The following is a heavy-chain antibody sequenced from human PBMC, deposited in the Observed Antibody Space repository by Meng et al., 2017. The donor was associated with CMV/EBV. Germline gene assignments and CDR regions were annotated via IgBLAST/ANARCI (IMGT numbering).Heavy chain of an antibody. CDR3: ISSSSSASWFDP. Sequence: GESLKISCAASGFTFSGSAMHWVRQASGKGLEWVGRIRSKANSYATAYAASVKGRFTISRDDSKNTAYLQMNSLKTEDTAVYYCISSSSSASWFDPWGQGTLVTVSS. CDR1: GFTFSGSA. CDR2: IRSKANSYAT. J-gene: IGHJ5*02. D-gene: IGHD6-6*01. V-gene: IGHV3-73*01.